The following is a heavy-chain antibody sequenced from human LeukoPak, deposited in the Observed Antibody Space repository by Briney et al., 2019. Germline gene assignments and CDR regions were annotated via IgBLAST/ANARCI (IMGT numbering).Heavy chain of an antibody. Sequence: GGALRISCGASGFNFWSFLMKWGRPAPGKGLEWVANIKQDGSEKNYVDSVKGRFTISRDNAKNSLYLQMNSLRAEDTAVYYCASGLELDYWGQGTLVTVSS. CDR2: IKQDGSEK. CDR3: ASGLELDY. CDR1: GFNFWSFL. J-gene: IGHJ4*02. V-gene: IGHV3-7*03.